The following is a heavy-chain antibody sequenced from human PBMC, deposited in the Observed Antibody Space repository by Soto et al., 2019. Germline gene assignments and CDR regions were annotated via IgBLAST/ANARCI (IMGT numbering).Heavy chain of an antibody. CDR1: GFTFSSYG. D-gene: IGHD6-19*01. J-gene: IGHJ1*01. CDR2: IWYDGSNE. CDR3: AGEEYSSGTGYVQH. Sequence: QVQLVESGGGVVQPGRSLRLSCAASGFTFSSYGMHWVRQAPGKGLEWVALIWYDGSNEYYVDSVKGRFTISRDNSKNTLFLQMNSLRAEDTAMYDCAGEEYSSGTGYVQHWGQGTLVTVSS. V-gene: IGHV3-33*01.